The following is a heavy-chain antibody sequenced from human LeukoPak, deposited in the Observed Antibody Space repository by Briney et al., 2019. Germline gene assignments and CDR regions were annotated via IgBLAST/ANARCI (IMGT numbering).Heavy chain of an antibody. D-gene: IGHD6-19*01. CDR2: IYYSGST. Sequence: PSETLSLTCAVYGGSFSGYYWSWIRQPPGKGLEWIGYIYYSGSTNYNPSLKSRVTISVDTSKNQFSLKLSSVTAADTAVYYCARGRSGWYQFDYWGQGTLVTVSS. CDR3: ARGRSGWYQFDY. CDR1: GGSFSGYY. V-gene: IGHV4-59*01. J-gene: IGHJ4*02.